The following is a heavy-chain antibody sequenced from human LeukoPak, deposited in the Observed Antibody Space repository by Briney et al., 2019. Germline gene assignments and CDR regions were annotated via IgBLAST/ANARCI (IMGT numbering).Heavy chain of an antibody. CDR1: GGTFSSYA. J-gene: IGHJ4*02. CDR3: ARNYYYDSSGYQYYFDY. V-gene: IGHV1-69*13. D-gene: IGHD3-22*01. Sequence: GASVKVSCKASGGTFSSYAISWVRRAPGQGLEWMGGIIPIFGTANYAQKFQGRVTITADESTSTAYMELSSLRSEDTAVYYCARNYYYDSSGYQYYFDYWGQGTLVTVSS. CDR2: IIPIFGTA.